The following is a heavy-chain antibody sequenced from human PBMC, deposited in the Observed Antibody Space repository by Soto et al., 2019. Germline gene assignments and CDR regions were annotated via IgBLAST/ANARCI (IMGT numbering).Heavy chain of an antibody. J-gene: IGHJ3*02. CDR3: ARGGGVGVAGSAAFDM. Sequence: QLHLVQSGAVVKKPGASVTVSCSASGYPVTAYYMHWVRQAPGRGLEWMGGINPATGAAKYTQTFKGRVNMSRDTSTSTVFMELSGLTSEDPAVFYWARGGGVGVAGSAAFDMWGQGTLVTVSS. CDR2: INPATGAA. V-gene: IGHV1-46*01. D-gene: IGHD3-3*01. CDR1: GYPVTAYY.